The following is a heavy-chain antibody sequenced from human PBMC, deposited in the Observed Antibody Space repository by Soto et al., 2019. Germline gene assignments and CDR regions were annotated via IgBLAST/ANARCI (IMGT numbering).Heavy chain of an antibody. CDR2: INSDGSST. D-gene: IGHD3-9*01. CDR3: ARGPHDYDILTGLMDY. CDR1: GFTFSSYW. J-gene: IGHJ4*02. Sequence: EVQLVESGGGLVQPGGSLRLSCAASGFTFSSYWMHWVRQAPGKGLVWVSRINSDGSSTSYADSVKGRFTISRDNATNTLDLQMNSLRAEDTAVYYCARGPHDYDILTGLMDYWGQGTLVTVSS. V-gene: IGHV3-74*01.